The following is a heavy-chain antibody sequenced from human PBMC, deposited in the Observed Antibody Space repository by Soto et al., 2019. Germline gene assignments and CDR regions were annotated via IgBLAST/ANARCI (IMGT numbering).Heavy chain of an antibody. Sequence: GASVELCCKAPRYTFSVYRGGWGRQATGQGLEWMGWMNANSGNTTYAQKIQGRVTMTRNNSISTAYMELRSLRSEDTAVYYCARSRDIVVVVGALVYWGQGTLVTVSS. CDR3: ARSRDIVVVVGALVY. V-gene: IGHV1-8*02. D-gene: IGHD2-15*01. CDR2: MNANSGNT. J-gene: IGHJ4*02. CDR1: RYTFSVYR.